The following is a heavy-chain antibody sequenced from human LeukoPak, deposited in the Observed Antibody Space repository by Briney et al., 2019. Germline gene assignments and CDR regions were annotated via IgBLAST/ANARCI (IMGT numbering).Heavy chain of an antibody. D-gene: IGHD4-23*01. Sequence: GGSLRLSCAASGFTFSDEYMSWIRQAPGKGLEWVSSISDHGESTYYAGSVKGRFTISRDNSKNTLYLQMNSLRAEDTAVYFCAKGDYGGNFRYFDYWGQGTLVTVSS. CDR2: ISDHGEST. J-gene: IGHJ4*02. CDR1: GFTFSDEY. V-gene: IGHV3-23*01. CDR3: AKGDYGGNFRYFDY.